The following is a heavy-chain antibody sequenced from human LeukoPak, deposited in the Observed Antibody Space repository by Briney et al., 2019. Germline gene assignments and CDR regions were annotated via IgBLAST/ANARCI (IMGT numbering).Heavy chain of an antibody. CDR2: ISGSGGST. CDR3: ALFGGVIVIAY. Sequence: GGSLRLSCAASGFTFSSYAMSWVRQAPGKGLEWVSAISGSGGSTYYADSVKGRFTISRDNSKNTLYLQMNSLRAEDTAVYYCALFGGVIVIAYWGQGTLVTVSS. D-gene: IGHD3-16*02. V-gene: IGHV3-23*01. J-gene: IGHJ4*02. CDR1: GFTFSSYA.